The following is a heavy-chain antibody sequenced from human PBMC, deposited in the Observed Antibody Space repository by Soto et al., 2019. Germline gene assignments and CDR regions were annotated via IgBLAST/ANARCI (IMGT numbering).Heavy chain of an antibody. CDR2: ISYDGSNK. CDR1: GFTFSSYA. CDR3: AREEGIQLWLPGFY. V-gene: IGHV3-30-3*01. D-gene: IGHD5-18*01. J-gene: IGHJ4*02. Sequence: QVQLVESGGGVVQPGRSLRLSCAASGFTFSSYAMHWVRQAPGKGLEWVAVISYDGSNKYYADSVKGRFTISRDNSKNTLYLQMNSLRAEDTAVYYCAREEGIQLWLPGFYWGQGTLVTVSS.